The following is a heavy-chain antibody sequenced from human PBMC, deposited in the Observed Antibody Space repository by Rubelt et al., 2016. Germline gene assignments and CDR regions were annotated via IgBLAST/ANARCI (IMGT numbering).Heavy chain of an antibody. J-gene: IGHJ4*02. CDR2: IGGSGGST. V-gene: IGHV3-23*01. Sequence: QATGEGLEWVSFIGGSGGSTNYADSVKGRFTISRDNSKNTLYLQMNSLRAEDTAVYYCARSEMDGDYVTYWGQGTLVTVSS. D-gene: IGHD4-17*01. CDR3: ARSEMDGDYVTY.